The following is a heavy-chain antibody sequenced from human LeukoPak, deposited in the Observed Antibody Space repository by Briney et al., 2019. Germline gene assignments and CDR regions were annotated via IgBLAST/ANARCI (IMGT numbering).Heavy chain of an antibody. D-gene: IGHD1-26*01. Sequence: GGSLRLSCEGSGFSFNGYAMSWVRQAPGKGLEWVAVTGGSNDNTHYADSVEGRFTISRDNSKNTLYLQMDSLRAEDTALYYCARKKWEPTSNDAFDIWGQGTMVTVSS. J-gene: IGHJ3*02. V-gene: IGHV3-23*01. CDR3: ARKKWEPTSNDAFDI. CDR1: GFSFNGYA. CDR2: TGGSNDNT.